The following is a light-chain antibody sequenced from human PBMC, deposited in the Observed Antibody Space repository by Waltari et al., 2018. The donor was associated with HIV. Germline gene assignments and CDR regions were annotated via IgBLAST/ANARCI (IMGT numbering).Light chain of an antibody. CDR3: SSYTGHIAL. Sequence: QSALTQPASVSGSPGQSITISCTGTSNDDGPFTYVSWYQQHPGKAPKFIIYDVNNRPSGVSNRFSGSKSGITAALTISGLRIEDEADYYCSSYTGHIALFGGETKLTVL. CDR1: SNDDGPFTY. CDR2: DVN. J-gene: IGLJ2*01. V-gene: IGLV2-14*03.